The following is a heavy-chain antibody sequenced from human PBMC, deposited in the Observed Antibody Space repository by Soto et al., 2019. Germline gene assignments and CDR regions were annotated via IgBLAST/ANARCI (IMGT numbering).Heavy chain of an antibody. CDR3: AKDPVGSSWYDHFDY. CDR2: ISGSGGST. J-gene: IGHJ4*02. D-gene: IGHD6-13*01. CDR1: GFSFSSYA. V-gene: IGHV3-23*01. Sequence: PGGSPRVSCAASGFSFSSYAMSWVRQAPGKGLEWVSAISGSGGSTYYADSVKGRFTISRDNSKNTLYLQMNSLRAEDTAVYYCAKDPVGSSWYDHFDYRVQGNPVNVSS.